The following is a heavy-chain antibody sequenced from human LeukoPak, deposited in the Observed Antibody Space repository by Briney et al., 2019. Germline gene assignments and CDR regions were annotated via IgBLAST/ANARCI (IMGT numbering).Heavy chain of an antibody. Sequence: GGSLRLSCAASGFTFSSYRMNWVRQAPGRGLEWVSSTSSSSSYIYYADSVKGRFTISRDNSKNTLYLQMKSLRAEDTAVYYCAKGGGYEAQYYYYYLDVWGKGTTVTISS. CDR2: TSSSSSYI. J-gene: IGHJ6*03. V-gene: IGHV3-21*01. D-gene: IGHD5-12*01. CDR3: AKGGGYEAQYYYYYLDV. CDR1: GFTFSSYR.